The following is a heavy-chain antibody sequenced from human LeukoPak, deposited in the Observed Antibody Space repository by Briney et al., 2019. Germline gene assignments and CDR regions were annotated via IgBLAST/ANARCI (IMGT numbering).Heavy chain of an antibody. CDR3: AKSLYSSSCDY. CDR1: GFTFSSYG. CDR2: ISYDGSNK. D-gene: IGHD6-13*01. J-gene: IGHJ4*02. Sequence: GGPLRLSCAASGFTFSSYGMHWVRQAPGKGLEWVAVISYDGSNKYYADSVKGRFTISRDNSKNTLYLQMNSLRAEDTAVYYCAKSLYSSSCDYWGQGTLVTVSS. V-gene: IGHV3-30*18.